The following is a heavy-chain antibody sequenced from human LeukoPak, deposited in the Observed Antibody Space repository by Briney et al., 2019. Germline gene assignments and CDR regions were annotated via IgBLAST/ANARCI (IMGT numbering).Heavy chain of an antibody. V-gene: IGHV3-21*01. Sequence: GGSLRLSCVASGFNFQRYGMGWVRQAPGKGLQWVASISSGSVYIYYADSMKGRFTISRDNAKNSMYLQMYSLRAEDTAVYYCARGPKYISATGPYYFDYWGQGTPVTVSS. CDR3: ARGPKYISATGPYYFDY. CDR2: ISSGSVYI. CDR1: GFNFQRYG. J-gene: IGHJ4*02. D-gene: IGHD6-13*01.